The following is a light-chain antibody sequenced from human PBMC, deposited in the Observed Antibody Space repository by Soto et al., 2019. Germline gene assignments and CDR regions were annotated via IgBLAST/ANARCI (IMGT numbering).Light chain of an antibody. CDR3: ISYTSSNTLV. J-gene: IGLJ3*02. Sequence: QSALTQPASVSGSPGQSITISCTGTSSDIGSYNYVSWYQQHPGKAPNLMIYEVTNRPSWVSNRFSGSKSGNTASLTISGLQAEDEADYYCISYTSSNTLVFGGGTKVTVL. CDR1: SSDIGSYNY. V-gene: IGLV2-14*01. CDR2: EVT.